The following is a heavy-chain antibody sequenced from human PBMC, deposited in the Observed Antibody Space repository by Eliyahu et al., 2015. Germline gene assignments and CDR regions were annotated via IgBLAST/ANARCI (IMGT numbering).Heavy chain of an antibody. V-gene: IGHV5-51*01. Sequence: EVQLEQSGAAVXKPGESLKISCKASGYPFSDXWIGWVRQLPGRGLESMGIIYPPXSDTRYSPSFXGRVTISADXATNTAYLQWTSLEASDTAMXYCAKXSPVPDYWGQGTQVTVSS. CDR1: GYPFSDXW. J-gene: IGHJ4*02. CDR3: AKXSPVPDY. CDR2: IYPPXSDT.